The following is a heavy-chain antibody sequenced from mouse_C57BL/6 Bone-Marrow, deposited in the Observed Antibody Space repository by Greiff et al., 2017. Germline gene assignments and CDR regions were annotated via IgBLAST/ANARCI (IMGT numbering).Heavy chain of an antibody. CDR1: GFTFSDYG. CDR3: ARHGGRYYFDY. V-gene: IGHV5-15*01. CDR2: ISNLAYSI. J-gene: IGHJ2*01. Sequence: EVHLVESGGGLVQPGGSLKLSCAASGFTFSDYGMAWVRQAPRKGPEWVAFISNLAYSIYYADTVTGRFTISRENAKNTLYLEMSILRSEDTAMYYCARHGGRYYFDYWGQGTTLTVSS.